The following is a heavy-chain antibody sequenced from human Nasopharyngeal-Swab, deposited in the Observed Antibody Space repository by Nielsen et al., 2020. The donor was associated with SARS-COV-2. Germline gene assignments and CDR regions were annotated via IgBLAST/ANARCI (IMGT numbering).Heavy chain of an antibody. CDR3: AHRLVGATNNWFDP. CDR2: IYWDDDK. D-gene: IGHD1-26*01. V-gene: IGHV2-5*02. J-gene: IGHJ5*02. Sequence: SGPTLVKPTQTLTLTCTFSGFSLSTSGVGVGWIRQPPGKALEWLALIYWDDDKRYSPSLKSRLTITEDTSKNQVVLTMTNMDPVDTATYYCAHRLVGATNNWFDPWGQGTLVTVSS. CDR1: GFSLSTSGVG.